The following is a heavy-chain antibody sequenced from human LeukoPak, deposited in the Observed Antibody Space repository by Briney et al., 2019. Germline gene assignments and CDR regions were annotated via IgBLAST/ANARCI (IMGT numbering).Heavy chain of an antibody. CDR3: TRDSRLYYYDTSGTTFDY. D-gene: IGHD3-22*01. CDR2: ISGSGGST. V-gene: IGHV3-23*01. Sequence: GGSLRLSCVASGFTFRRYVLSWVRQAPGKGLEWVSAISGSGGSTYYADSVKGRFTIPRDNSKNTLYVQMNSLRAEDTAVYYCTRDSRLYYYDTSGTTFDYWGQGTLVTVSS. CDR1: GFTFRRYV. J-gene: IGHJ4*02.